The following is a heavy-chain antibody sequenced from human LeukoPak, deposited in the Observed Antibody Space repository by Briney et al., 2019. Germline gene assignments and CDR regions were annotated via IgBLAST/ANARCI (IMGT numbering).Heavy chain of an antibody. Sequence: GGSLRLSCAASGFTFSSYEMHWVRQAPGKGLEWVSYISSSGSTIYYADSVKGRFTISRDNAKNSLYLQMNSLRAEDTAVYYCASNYGSEDWYFDLWGRGTLVTVSS. CDR1: GFTFSSYE. CDR3: ASNYGSEDWYFDL. V-gene: IGHV3-48*03. D-gene: IGHD4-17*01. CDR2: ISSSGSTI. J-gene: IGHJ2*01.